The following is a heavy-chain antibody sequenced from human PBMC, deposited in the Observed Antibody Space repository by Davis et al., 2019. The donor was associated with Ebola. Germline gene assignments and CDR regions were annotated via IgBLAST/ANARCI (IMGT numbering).Heavy chain of an antibody. CDR2: ISAYNGNT. CDR3: ARSTRGTRGVGLWFRPRESHGMDV. V-gene: IGHV1-18*01. D-gene: IGHD3-10*01. J-gene: IGHJ6*02. CDR1: GYTFTSYG. Sequence: AASVKVSCKASGYTFTSYGISWVRQAPGQGLEWMGWISAYNGNTNYAQKLQGRVIMTTDTSTSTAYMELRSLRSDDTAVYYCARSTRGTRGVGLWFRPRESHGMDVWGQGTTVTVSS.